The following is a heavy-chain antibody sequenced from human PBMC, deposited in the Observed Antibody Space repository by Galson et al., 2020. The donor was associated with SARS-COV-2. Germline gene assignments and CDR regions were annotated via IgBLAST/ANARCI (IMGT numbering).Heavy chain of an antibody. CDR1: GGSFSDYS. D-gene: IGHD2-2*01. J-gene: IGHJ5*02. V-gene: IGHV4-34*01. CDR3: ARPQSSAMLQGCFDP. Sequence: SETLSLTCAVYGGSFSDYSWSWIRQSPGRGLEWIGRINPGGITNYNPSLKSRVSISIDTSKHQLSLKLRFVTAADTAVYYCARPQSSAMLQGCFDPWGQGTLVTVSS. CDR2: INPGGIT.